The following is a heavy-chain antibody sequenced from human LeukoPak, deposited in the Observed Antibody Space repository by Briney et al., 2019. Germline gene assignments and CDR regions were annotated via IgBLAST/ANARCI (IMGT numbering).Heavy chain of an antibody. V-gene: IGHV4-30-2*01. D-gene: IGHD1-1*01. CDR1: GGSISSGGYY. CDR3: ARGSRTTGNDFDY. Sequence: SETLSLTCTVSGGSISSGGYYWSWIRQPPGKGLEWIGYIYHSGSTYYNPSLKSRVAISVDRSKNQFSLKLSSVTAADTAVYYCARGSRTTGNDFDYWGQGTLVTVSS. CDR2: IYHSGST. J-gene: IGHJ4*02.